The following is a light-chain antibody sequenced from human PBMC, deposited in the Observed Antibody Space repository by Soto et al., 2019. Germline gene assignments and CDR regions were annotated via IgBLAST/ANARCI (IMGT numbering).Light chain of an antibody. CDR1: ISDVVRFDV. CDR2: EGS. Sequence: QSALTQPASVSGSLGQSITISCTGTISDVVRFDVVSWYQQHPGQVPKLIIYEGSRRPSGVSSRFSGSKSGNTASLTISGLQAEDEADYYCCAYVNSRSYVFGSGTKVTVL. V-gene: IGLV2-23*01. CDR3: CAYVNSRSYV. J-gene: IGLJ1*01.